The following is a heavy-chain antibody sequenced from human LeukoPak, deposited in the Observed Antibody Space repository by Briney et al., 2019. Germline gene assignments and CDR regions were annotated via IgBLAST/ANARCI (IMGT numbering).Heavy chain of an antibody. CDR3: ARVTIVVPRFNGMDV. J-gene: IGHJ6*02. D-gene: IGHD3-22*01. V-gene: IGHV3-21*01. Sequence: GGSLRLSCAASGFTFSSYSMNWVRQAPGKGLEWVSSISSSSSYIYYADSVKGRFTISRDNAKNSLYLQMNSLRAEDTAVYYCARVTIVVPRFNGMDVWGQGTTVTVSS. CDR2: ISSSSSYI. CDR1: GFTFSSYS.